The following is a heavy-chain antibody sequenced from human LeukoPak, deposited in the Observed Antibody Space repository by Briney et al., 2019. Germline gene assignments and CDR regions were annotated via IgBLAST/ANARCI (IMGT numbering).Heavy chain of an antibody. CDR1: GFTFSSYA. J-gene: IGHJ5*02. D-gene: IGHD1-26*01. Sequence: PGGSLRLSCAASGFTFSSYAMHWVRQAPGKGLEYGSAISSNGGSTYYANSVKGRFTISRDNSKNTLYLQMGSLRAEDMAVYYCARQIVGATWFDPWGQGTLVTVSS. CDR3: ARQIVGATWFDP. V-gene: IGHV3-64*01. CDR2: ISSNGGST.